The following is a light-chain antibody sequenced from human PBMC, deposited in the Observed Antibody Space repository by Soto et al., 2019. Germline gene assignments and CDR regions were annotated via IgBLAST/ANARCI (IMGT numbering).Light chain of an antibody. CDR1: QSVNSK. CDR2: GAS. J-gene: IGKJ4*01. CDR3: QQYFHVPFT. Sequence: IVMTQSPATLSVSPGERATLSCRASQSVNSKLAWYQQKPGRAPRLLIYGASTRATGIPARFSGSGSGTDFTLTISSLEAEDVAFYWCQQYFHVPFTFGGGTKVDIK. V-gene: IGKV3-15*01.